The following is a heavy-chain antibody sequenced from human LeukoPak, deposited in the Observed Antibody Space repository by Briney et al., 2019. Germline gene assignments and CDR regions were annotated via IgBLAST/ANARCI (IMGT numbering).Heavy chain of an antibody. CDR1: GGSISSYY. V-gene: IGHV4-39*01. J-gene: IGHJ6*03. D-gene: IGHD3-10*01. CDR3: ARHKLTMVRGTNLYYYYYYMDV. Sequence: SETLSLTCTVSGGSISSYYWSWISQPPGKGLEWIGSIDYSGSTYYNPSLKSRVTISVDTSKNQFSLKLSSVTAADTAVYYCARHKLTMVRGTNLYYYYYYMDVWGKGTTVTISS. CDR2: IDYSGST.